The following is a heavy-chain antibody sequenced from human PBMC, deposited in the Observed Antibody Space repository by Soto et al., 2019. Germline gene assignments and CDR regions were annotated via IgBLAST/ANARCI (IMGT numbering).Heavy chain of an antibody. CDR2: ISSSSSTI. V-gene: IGHV3-48*01. J-gene: IGHJ6*03. D-gene: IGHD1-1*01. Sequence: GGSLRLSCAASGFTFSSYSMNWVRQAPGKGLEWVSYISSSSSTIYYADSVKGRFTISRDNAKNSLYLQMNSLRAEDTAVYYCARDHWQPSSLYYYYYMDVWGKGTTVTVSS. CDR3: ARDHWQPSSLYYYYYMDV. CDR1: GFTFSSYS.